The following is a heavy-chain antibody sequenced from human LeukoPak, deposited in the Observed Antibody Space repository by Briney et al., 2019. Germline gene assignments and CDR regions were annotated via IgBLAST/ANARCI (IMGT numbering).Heavy chain of an antibody. CDR3: ARDSGSYYPHY. CDR2: IYYSGST. J-gene: IGHJ4*02. CDR1: GGSISSSSYY. V-gene: IGHV4-39*07. D-gene: IGHD1-26*01. Sequence: SETLSLTCTVSGGSISSSSYYWGWIRQPPGKGLEWIGSIYYSGSTYYNPSPKSRVTISVDTSKNQFSLKLSSVTAADTAVYYCARDSGSYYPHYWGQGTLVTVSS.